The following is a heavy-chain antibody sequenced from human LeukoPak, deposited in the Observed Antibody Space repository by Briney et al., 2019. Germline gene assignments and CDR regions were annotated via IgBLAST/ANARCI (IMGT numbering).Heavy chain of an antibody. J-gene: IGHJ3*02. CDR1: GGSFSGYY. CDR3: ARSLYYYGADAFDI. CDR2: INHSGST. D-gene: IGHD3-10*01. Sequence: SETLSLTCAVYGGSFSGYYWSWIRQPPGKGLEWIGEINHSGSTNYNPSLKSRVTISVDTSKNQFSLRLSSVTAADTAVYYCARSLYYYGADAFDIWGQGTMVTVSS. V-gene: IGHV4-34*01.